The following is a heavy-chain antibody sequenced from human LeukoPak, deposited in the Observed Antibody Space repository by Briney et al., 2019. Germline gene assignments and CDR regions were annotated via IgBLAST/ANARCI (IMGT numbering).Heavy chain of an antibody. CDR1: GGTFSSYA. D-gene: IGHD6-25*01. Sequence: PGASVKVSCKASGGTFSSYAISWVRQAPGQGLEWMGGIIPIFGTANYAQKFQGRVTITTDESTSTAYMELSSLRSEDTAVYCCARGIAADDAFDTWGQGTMVTVSS. CDR3: ARGIAADDAFDT. V-gene: IGHV1-69*05. J-gene: IGHJ3*02. CDR2: IIPIFGTA.